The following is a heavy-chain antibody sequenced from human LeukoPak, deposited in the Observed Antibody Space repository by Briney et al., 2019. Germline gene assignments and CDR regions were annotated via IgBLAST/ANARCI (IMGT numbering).Heavy chain of an antibody. D-gene: IGHD3-3*01. J-gene: IGHJ5*02. CDR3: ARAQYDFWSGYHPINWFDP. CDR2: IYYSGST. V-gene: IGHV4-59*01. CDR1: GGSISSYY. Sequence: SETLSLTCTVSGGSISSYYWSWIRQPPGKGLEWIGYIYYSGSTNYNPSLKSRVTISVDTSKNQFSLKLSSVTAADTAVYYCARAQYDFWSGYHPINWFDPWGQGTLVTVSS.